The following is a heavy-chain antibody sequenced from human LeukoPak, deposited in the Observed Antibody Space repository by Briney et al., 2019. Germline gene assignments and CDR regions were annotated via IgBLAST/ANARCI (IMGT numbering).Heavy chain of an antibody. Sequence: SQTLSLTCAISGDSVSSNSAARNWIRQSPSRGLEWLGRTYYRSKWYNDYAESVKSRVSVNPDTSKNQLSLQLNSVTPEDTAVYYCARECLQDGFNIWGQGTMVTVSS. CDR1: GDSVSSNSAA. CDR3: ARECLQDGFNI. CDR2: TYYRSKWYN. V-gene: IGHV6-1*01. J-gene: IGHJ3*02. D-gene: IGHD5/OR15-5a*01.